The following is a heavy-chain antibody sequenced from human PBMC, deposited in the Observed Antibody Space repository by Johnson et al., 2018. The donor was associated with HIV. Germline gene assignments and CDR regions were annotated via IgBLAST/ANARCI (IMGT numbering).Heavy chain of an antibody. J-gene: IGHJ3*02. CDR2: ISWNSGSI. Sequence: QVQLVESGGGLVKPGGSLRLSCAASGFSFSDYYMSWIRQTPGKGLEWVSGISWNSGSIGYADSVKGRFTISRDNAKNSLYLQMNSLRAEDTAVYYCARVPNDAFDIWGQGTMVTVSS. V-gene: IGHV3-11*04. CDR3: ARVPNDAFDI. CDR1: GFSFSDYY.